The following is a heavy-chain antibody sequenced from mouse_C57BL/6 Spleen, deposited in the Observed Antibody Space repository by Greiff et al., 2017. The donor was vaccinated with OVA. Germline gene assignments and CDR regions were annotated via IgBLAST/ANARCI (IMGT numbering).Heavy chain of an antibody. J-gene: IGHJ1*03. CDR3: ARSGASWYFDV. D-gene: IGHD3-1*01. V-gene: IGHV1-7*01. CDR1: GYTFTSYW. CDR2: INPSSGYT. Sequence: VQVVESGAELAKPGASVKLSCKASGYTFTSYWMHWVKQRPGQGLEWIGYINPSSGYTKYNQKFKDKATLTADKSSSTAYMQLSSLTYEDSAVYYCARSGASWYFDVWGTGTTVTVSS.